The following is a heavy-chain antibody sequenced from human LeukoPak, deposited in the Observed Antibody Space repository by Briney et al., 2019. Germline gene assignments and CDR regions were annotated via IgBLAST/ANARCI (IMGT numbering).Heavy chain of an antibody. CDR3: AKAYTVRGSFDY. D-gene: IGHD3-10*01. J-gene: IGHJ4*02. CDR2: ISYDGSNK. Sequence: GRSLRLSCAASGFTFSSYGMHWVRQAPGKGLEWVAVISYDGSNKYYADSVKGRFTISRDNSKNTLYLQMNSLRAEDTAVYYCAKAYTVRGSFDYWGQGTLVTVSS. V-gene: IGHV3-30*18. CDR1: GFTFSSYG.